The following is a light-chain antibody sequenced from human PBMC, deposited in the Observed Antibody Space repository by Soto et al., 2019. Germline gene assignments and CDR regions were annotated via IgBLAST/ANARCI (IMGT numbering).Light chain of an antibody. CDR2: DAS. Sequence: EIVLTQSPATLSLSPGERATLSCRASQSVSSSLAWYQQKPGQAPRLLIYDASNRATGIPARFSGDGSATDFTLTINSLEPEDSAVYYCQQRTNWRYTFGQGTKLEIK. CDR3: QQRTNWRYT. CDR1: QSVSSS. V-gene: IGKV3-11*01. J-gene: IGKJ2*01.